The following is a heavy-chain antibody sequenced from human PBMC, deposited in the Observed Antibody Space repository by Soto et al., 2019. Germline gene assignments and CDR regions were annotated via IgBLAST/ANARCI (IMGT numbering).Heavy chain of an antibody. J-gene: IGHJ5*02. CDR3: ARDRDSSGYYYGATNWFDP. CDR1: GFTFSSYG. Sequence: QVQLVESGGGVVQPGRSLRLSCAASGFTFSSYGMHWVRQAPGKGLEWVAVIWYDGSNKYYADSVKGRFTISRDNSKNTLYLQMNSLRAEDTAVYYCARDRDSSGYYYGATNWFDPWGQGTLVTVSS. V-gene: IGHV3-33*01. CDR2: IWYDGSNK. D-gene: IGHD3-22*01.